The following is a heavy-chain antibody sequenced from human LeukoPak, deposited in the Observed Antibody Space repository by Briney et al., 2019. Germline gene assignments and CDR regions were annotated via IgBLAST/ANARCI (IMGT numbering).Heavy chain of an antibody. D-gene: IGHD4-11*01. CDR1: GFTFSNAW. CDR2: IKSKTDGGTT. Sequence: GGSLRLSCAASGFTFSNAWMSWVRQAPGKGQEWGGRIKSKTDGGTTDYAPPVKGRFTISRDDSKNTLYLQMNSLKTEDTAVYYCTTSTVATDYYYYGMDVWGQGTTVTVSS. J-gene: IGHJ6*02. CDR3: TTSTVATDYYYYGMDV. V-gene: IGHV3-15*01.